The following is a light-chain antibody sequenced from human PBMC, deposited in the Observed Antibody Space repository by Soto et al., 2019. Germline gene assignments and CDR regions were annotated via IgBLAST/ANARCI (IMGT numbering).Light chain of an antibody. CDR2: EVS. CDR1: SSDIGAYNY. J-gene: IGLJ3*02. V-gene: IGLV2-8*01. CDR3: SSYAGSNDRWV. Sequence: QSALTQPPSASGSPGQSVTISCTRTSSDIGAYNYVSWYQQHPGKAPKLMIHEVSKRPSGVPDRFSGSKSGNTASLTVSGLQAEDEADYYSSSYAGSNDRWVFGGGTKLTVL.